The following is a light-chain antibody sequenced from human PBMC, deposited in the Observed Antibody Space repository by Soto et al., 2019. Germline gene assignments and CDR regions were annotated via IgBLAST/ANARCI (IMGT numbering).Light chain of an antibody. Sequence: EIVMTQSPATLSVSPGERATLSCRASQSVSSDLAWYRQKRGQAPRLLIYGASTRATGIPARFSGSGSGTEFTLTISSLQSEDFAVYYCQQYNNWPPITFGQGTRLEIK. CDR2: GAS. V-gene: IGKV3-15*01. J-gene: IGKJ5*01. CDR3: QQYNNWPPIT. CDR1: QSVSSD.